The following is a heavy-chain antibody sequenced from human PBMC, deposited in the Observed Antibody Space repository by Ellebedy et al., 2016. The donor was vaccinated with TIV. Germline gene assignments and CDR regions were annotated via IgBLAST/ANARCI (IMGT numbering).Heavy chain of an antibody. Sequence: ASVKVSXKASGYTFTTYDINWVRQATGQGLEWMGWMNPKSGNTGYAQKFQGRVTMTRNTSISTVYMELSSLKSEDTAVYYCAREGELYGMDVWGQGTTVTVSS. CDR1: GYTFTTYD. D-gene: IGHD1-26*01. V-gene: IGHV1-8*01. CDR2: MNPKSGNT. CDR3: AREGELYGMDV. J-gene: IGHJ6*02.